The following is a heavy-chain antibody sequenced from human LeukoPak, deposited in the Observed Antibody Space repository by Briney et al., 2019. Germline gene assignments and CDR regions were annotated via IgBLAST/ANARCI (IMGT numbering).Heavy chain of an antibody. CDR3: ARGTFGELFDY. V-gene: IGHV4-31*03. CDR2: IYYSGST. J-gene: IGHJ4*02. CDR1: GGSISSGGYY. Sequence: SQTLSLTCTVSGGSISSGGYYGSWIRQHPGKGLEWIGYIYYSGSTYYNPSLKSRVTISVDTSKNQFSLKLSSVTAADTAVYYCARGTFGELFDYWGQGTLVTVSS. D-gene: IGHD3-10*01.